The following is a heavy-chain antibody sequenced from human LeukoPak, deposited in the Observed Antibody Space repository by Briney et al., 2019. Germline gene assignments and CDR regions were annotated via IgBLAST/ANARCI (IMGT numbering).Heavy chain of an antibody. CDR2: IYYSGST. Sequence: SETLSLTCTVSSGSISSGGYYWSWIRQHPGKGLEWIGYIYYSGSTYYNPSLKSRVTISVDTSKNQFSLKLSSVTAAGTAVYYCARSQSLDPPANYYCGMDVWGQGTTVTVSS. CDR3: ARSQSLDPPANYYCGMDV. D-gene: IGHD3-9*01. V-gene: IGHV4-31*03. CDR1: SGSISSGGYY. J-gene: IGHJ6*02.